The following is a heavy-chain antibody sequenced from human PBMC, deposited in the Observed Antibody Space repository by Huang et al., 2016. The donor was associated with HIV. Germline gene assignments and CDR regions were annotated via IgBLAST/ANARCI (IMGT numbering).Heavy chain of an antibody. CDR2: IKQDESEK. CDR3: ATKTAAMDI. D-gene: IGHD1-7*01. CDR1: TFTFGAYW. Sequence: VESGGRLVQPGGSIRLSCVGSTFTFGAYWMCWVRQSPGKGLEWVANIKQDESEKYYVESVKGRFNISRDNAKKVLFLEMNNVRVEDTATYYCATKTAAMDIWGQGTTVTVS. J-gene: IGHJ6*02. V-gene: IGHV3-7*01.